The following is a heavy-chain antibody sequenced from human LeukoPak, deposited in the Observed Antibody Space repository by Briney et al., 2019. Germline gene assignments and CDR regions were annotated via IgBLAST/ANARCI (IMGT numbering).Heavy chain of an antibody. V-gene: IGHV4-61*02. CDR1: GGSISSGSYY. J-gene: IGHJ6*03. CDR2: IYTSGST. Sequence: SQTLSLTCTASGGSISSGSYYWSWIRQPAGKGLEWIGRIYTSGSTNYNPSLKSRVTISVDTSKNQFSLKLSSVTAADTAVYYCARETRAVPAANYYYYMDVWGKGTTVTVSS. CDR3: ARETRAVPAANYYYYMDV. D-gene: IGHD2-2*01.